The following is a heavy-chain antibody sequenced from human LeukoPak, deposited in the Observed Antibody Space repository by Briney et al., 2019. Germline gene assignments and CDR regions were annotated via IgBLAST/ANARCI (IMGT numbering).Heavy chain of an antibody. Sequence: PGRSLRLSCAASGFTFSSYAMHWVRQARGKGLEWVAVISYDGSNKYYADSVKGRFTISRDNPKNMLYLQMNSLRVEDTAVYYCARDLSLSYCGGDCYYFDYWGQGTLVTVSS. J-gene: IGHJ4*02. V-gene: IGHV3-30-3*01. CDR3: ARDLSLSYCGGDCYYFDY. D-gene: IGHD2-21*01. CDR1: GFTFSSYA. CDR2: ISYDGSNK.